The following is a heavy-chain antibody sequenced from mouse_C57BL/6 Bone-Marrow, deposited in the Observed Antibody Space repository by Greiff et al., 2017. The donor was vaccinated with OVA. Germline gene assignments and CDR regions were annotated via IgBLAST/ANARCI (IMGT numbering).Heavy chain of an antibody. CDR1: GYTFTSYW. CDR3: ARDSITTEAMDY. Sequence: VQLQQSGAELVMPGASVKLSCKASGYTFTSYWMHWVKQRPGQGLEWIGEIDPSDSYTNYNQKFKGKSTLTVDKSSRTAYMQLSSLTSEDSAVYYCARDSITTEAMDYWGQGTSVTVSS. CDR2: IDPSDSYT. D-gene: IGHD1-2*01. J-gene: IGHJ4*01. V-gene: IGHV1-69*01.